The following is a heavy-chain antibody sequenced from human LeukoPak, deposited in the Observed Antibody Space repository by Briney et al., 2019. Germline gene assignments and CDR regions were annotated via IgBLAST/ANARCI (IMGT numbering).Heavy chain of an antibody. CDR1: GGSFSGYY. CDR3: ARALGQQLVKH. D-gene: IGHD6-13*01. CDR2: INHSGST. Sequence: PSETLSLTCAVYGGSFSGYYWSWIRQPPGKGLEWIGEINHSGSTNYNPSLKSRVTISVDTSKNQFSLKLSSVTAADTAVYYCARALGQQLVKHWGQGTLVTVSS. J-gene: IGHJ1*01. V-gene: IGHV4-34*01.